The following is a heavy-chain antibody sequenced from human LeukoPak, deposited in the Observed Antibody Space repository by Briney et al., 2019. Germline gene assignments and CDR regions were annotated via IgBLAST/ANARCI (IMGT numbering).Heavy chain of an antibody. V-gene: IGHV3-23*01. CDR3: AKDRAYGSGRGGGDY. D-gene: IGHD3-10*01. CDR1: GFTFSSYA. J-gene: IGHJ4*02. Sequence: PGGSLRLSCAASGFTFSSYAMSWVRQAPGKGLEWVSAISGSGGSTYYADSVKGRFTTSRDNSKNTLYLQMNSLRAEDTAVYYCAKDRAYGSGRGGGDYWGQGTLVTVSS. CDR2: ISGSGGST.